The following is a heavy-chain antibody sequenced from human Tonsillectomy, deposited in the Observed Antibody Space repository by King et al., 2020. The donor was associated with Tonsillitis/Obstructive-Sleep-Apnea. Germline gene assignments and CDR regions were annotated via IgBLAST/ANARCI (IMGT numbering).Heavy chain of an antibody. V-gene: IGHV4-34*01. CDR1: GGSFSGYY. CDR2: INHSGST. CDR3: ARVLRSSKSHYRGYYYMDV. J-gene: IGHJ6*03. Sequence: VQLPQWGAGLLKPSETLSLTCAVFGGSFSGYYWSWIRQPPGKGLEWIGEINHSGSTNYNPSLKSRVTISVDMSKNQFSLKLSSVTAADTAVYYCARVLRSSKSHYRGYYYMDVWGTDTTVTVSS. D-gene: IGHD4/OR15-4a*01.